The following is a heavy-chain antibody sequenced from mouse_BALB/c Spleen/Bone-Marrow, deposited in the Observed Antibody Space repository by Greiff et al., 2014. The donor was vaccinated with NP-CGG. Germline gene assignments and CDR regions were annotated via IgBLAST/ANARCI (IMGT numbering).Heavy chain of an antibody. CDR3: AREGSRLRGYFDV. CDR1: GYTFTSYW. V-gene: IGHV1S132*01. D-gene: IGHD1-1*01. J-gene: IGHJ1*01. CDR2: IFPGTGTT. Sequence: QVHVKQSGAELVKPGASVKLSCKTSGYTFTSYWIQWVKQRPGQGLGWIGGIFPGTGTTYYNEKFKGKATLTIDTSSSTAYMQLSSLTSEDSAVYFCAREGSRLRGYFDVWGAGTTVTVSS.